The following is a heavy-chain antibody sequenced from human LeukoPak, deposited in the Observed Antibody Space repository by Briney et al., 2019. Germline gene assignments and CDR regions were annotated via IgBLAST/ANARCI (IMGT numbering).Heavy chain of an antibody. D-gene: IGHD2-2*01. V-gene: IGHV3-30*03. CDR3: ARDRYCSSTSCYAGGAFDI. CDR1: GFTFSSYG. CDR2: ISYDGSNK. Sequence: GGSLRLSCAASGFTFSSYGMHWVRQAPGKGLEWVAVISYDGSNKYYADSVKGRFTISRDNAKNSLYLQMNSLRAEDTAVYYCARDRYCSSTSCYAGGAFDIWGQGTMVTVSS. J-gene: IGHJ3*02.